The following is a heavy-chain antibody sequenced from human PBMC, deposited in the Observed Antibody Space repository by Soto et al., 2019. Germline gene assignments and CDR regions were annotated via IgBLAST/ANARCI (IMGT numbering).Heavy chain of an antibody. CDR2: VSVSGGVTGYST. J-gene: IGHJ6*02. D-gene: IGHD4-17*01. V-gene: IGHV3-23*01. CDR3: ARDLETGTTVTTDYYGMDV. Sequence: EVQLLESGGGLVEPGGSLTLSCAASGFTFSSYAMSWVRQAPGKGLEWVSGVSVSGGVTGYSTHYADSVKGRFTISRDNSKNTLYLQMNSLKAEDTALYYCARDLETGTTVTTDYYGMDVWGQGTTVTVSS. CDR1: GFTFSSYA.